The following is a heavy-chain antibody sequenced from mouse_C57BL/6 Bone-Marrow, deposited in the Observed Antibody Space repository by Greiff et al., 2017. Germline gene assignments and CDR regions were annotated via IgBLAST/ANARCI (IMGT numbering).Heavy chain of an antibody. V-gene: IGHV1-85*01. CDR2: IYPRDGST. CDR3: ARVEFDGSSGDWYFDV. J-gene: IGHJ1*03. Sequence: ESGPELVKPGASVKLSCKASGYTFTSYDINWVKQRPGQGLEWIGWIYPRDGSTKYNEKFKGNATLTVDTSSSTAYMELPSLTSDDSAVYFCARVEFDGSSGDWYFDVWGTGTTVTVSS. D-gene: IGHD1-1*01. CDR1: GYTFTSYD.